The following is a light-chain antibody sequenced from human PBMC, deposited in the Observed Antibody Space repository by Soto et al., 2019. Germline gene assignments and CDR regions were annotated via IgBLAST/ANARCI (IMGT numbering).Light chain of an antibody. CDR1: QSISRW. J-gene: IGKJ1*01. V-gene: IGKV1-5*01. CDR3: QQYNDYSGM. Sequence: DIHISHSPSTLSASVGDRVTITCRASQSISRWLAWHQQKPGKAPRLLIYDASNLQRGVPSRFSGSGSGTEFTLTITSLQPEDFATYYCQQYNDYSGMFGQGTKVDIK. CDR2: DAS.